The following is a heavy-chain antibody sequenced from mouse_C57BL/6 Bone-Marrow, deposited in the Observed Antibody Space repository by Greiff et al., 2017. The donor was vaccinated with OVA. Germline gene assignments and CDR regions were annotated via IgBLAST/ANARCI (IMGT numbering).Heavy chain of an antibody. Sequence: EVQLQQSGPELVKPGASVKISCKASGYTFTDYYMNWVKQSHGKSLEWIGDINPNNGGTSYNQKFKGKATLTVDKSSSTAYMELRSLTSEDSAVYYCARSNSSAWFAYWGQGTLVTVSA. V-gene: IGHV1-26*01. D-gene: IGHD3-2*02. CDR2: INPNNGGT. CDR3: ARSNSSAWFAY. J-gene: IGHJ3*01. CDR1: GYTFTDYY.